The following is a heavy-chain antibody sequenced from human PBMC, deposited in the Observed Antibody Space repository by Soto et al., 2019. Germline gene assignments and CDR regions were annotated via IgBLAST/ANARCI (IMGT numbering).Heavy chain of an antibody. CDR1: GGSISSGGYS. V-gene: IGHV4-30-2*01. CDR3: ARSPRTPIAAAGLDWFDP. CDR2: IYHSGST. J-gene: IGHJ5*02. Sequence: LSLTCAVSGGSISSGGYSWSWIRQPPGKGLEWIGYIYHSGSTYYNPSLKSRVTISVDRSKNQFSLKLSSVTAADTAVYYCARSPRTPIAAAGLDWFDPWGQGTLVTVSS. D-gene: IGHD6-13*01.